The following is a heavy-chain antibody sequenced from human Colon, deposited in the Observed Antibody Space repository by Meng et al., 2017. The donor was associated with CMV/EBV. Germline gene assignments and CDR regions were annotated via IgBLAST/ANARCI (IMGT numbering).Heavy chain of an antibody. Sequence: ASVKVSCKASGYTFTSYDINWVRQATGQGLEWMGWMNPNSGNTGYAQKFQGRVTITRNTSISTAYMELSSLRSEDTAVYYCARESPDPVLRFLEWLLYNGMDVWGQGTTVTVSS. J-gene: IGHJ6*02. CDR2: MNPNSGNT. CDR1: GYTFTSYD. V-gene: IGHV1-8*03. D-gene: IGHD3-3*01. CDR3: ARESPDPVLRFLEWLLYNGMDV.